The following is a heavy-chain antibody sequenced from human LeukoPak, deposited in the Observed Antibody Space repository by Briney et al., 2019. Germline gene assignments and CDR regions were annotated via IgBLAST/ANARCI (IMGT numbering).Heavy chain of an antibody. CDR3: ARHQEGMVRGVLYYMDV. D-gene: IGHD3-10*01. Sequence: SETLSLTCTVSGGSISSYYWSWIRQPPGKVLEWIGYIYYSGITYHNPSLKSRVTISVDTSNNQFSLKMSSVTAADTAVYFCARHQEGMVRGVLYYMDVWGKGTTVIISS. CDR2: IYYSGIT. J-gene: IGHJ6*03. CDR1: GGSISSYY. V-gene: IGHV4-59*08.